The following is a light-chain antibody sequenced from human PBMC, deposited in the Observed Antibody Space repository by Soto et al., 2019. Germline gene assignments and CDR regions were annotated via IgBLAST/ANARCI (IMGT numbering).Light chain of an antibody. Sequence: DIVMTQSPDSLAVSLGERATINCKSSQSVLYSSNNKNYLAWYQQKPGQPPKLLIYWASTRESGVPDRFSGSGSGTDFTLPISSLQAADVAVYYCQQYYSTPITFGPGTKVDIK. V-gene: IGKV4-1*01. CDR2: WAS. CDR1: QSVLYSSNNKNY. J-gene: IGKJ3*01. CDR3: QQYYSTPIT.